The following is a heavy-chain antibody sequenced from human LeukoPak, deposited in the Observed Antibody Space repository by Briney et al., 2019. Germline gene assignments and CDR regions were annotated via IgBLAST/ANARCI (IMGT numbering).Heavy chain of an antibody. D-gene: IGHD1-26*01. V-gene: IGHV1-69*05. CDR2: IIPIFGTA. CDR3: ARDPRWELPPLDY. CDR1: GGTFSSYA. J-gene: IGHJ4*02. Sequence: ASVKVSCKASGGTFSSYAISWVRQAPGQGLEWMGGIIPIFGTANYAQKFQGRVTMTTDTSTSTAYMELRSLRSDDTAVYYCARDPRWELPPLDYWGQGTLVTVSS.